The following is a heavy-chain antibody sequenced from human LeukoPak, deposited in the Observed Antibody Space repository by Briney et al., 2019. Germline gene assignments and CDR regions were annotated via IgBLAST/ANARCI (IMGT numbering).Heavy chain of an antibody. CDR1: GFTVSSDY. CDR3: ARNWFDP. Sequence: GGSLRLSCAASGFTVSSDYMSWVRQAPGKGLEWVSVIYSGGSTYYADSVKGRFTISRDKSKNTVYPQMNSLRFEDTAMYYCARNWFDPWGQGTLVTVSS. V-gene: IGHV3-53*05. CDR2: IYSGGST. J-gene: IGHJ5*02.